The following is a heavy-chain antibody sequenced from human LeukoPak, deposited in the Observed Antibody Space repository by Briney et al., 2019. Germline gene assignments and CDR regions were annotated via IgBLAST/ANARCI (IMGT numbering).Heavy chain of an antibody. CDR1: GFTFSNYG. CDR3: ARDEPYYYDSSGDAFDI. J-gene: IGHJ3*02. CDR2: IWYDGSNK. D-gene: IGHD3-22*01. V-gene: IGHV3-33*01. Sequence: GGSLRLSCAASGFTFSNYGMHWVRQAPGKGLEWVAVIWYDGSNKYYADSGKGRFTISRDNSKNTLYLQMNSLRAEDTAVYYCARDEPYYYDSSGDAFDIWGQGTMVTVSS.